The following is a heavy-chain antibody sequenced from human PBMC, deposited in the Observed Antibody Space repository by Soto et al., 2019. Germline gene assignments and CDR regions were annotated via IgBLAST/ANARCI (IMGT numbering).Heavy chain of an antibody. V-gene: IGHV1-58*01. J-gene: IGHJ4*02. D-gene: IGHD3-22*01. CDR1: GFTFTSSA. CDR2: IVVGSGNT. CDR3: AADSGYYYDSSGYHDFDY. Sequence: VASVKVSFKASGFTFTSSAVQWVRQARGQRLEWIGWIVVGSGNTNYAQKFQERVTITRDMSTSTAYMELSSLRSEDTAVYYCAADSGYYYDSSGYHDFDYWGQGTLVTVS.